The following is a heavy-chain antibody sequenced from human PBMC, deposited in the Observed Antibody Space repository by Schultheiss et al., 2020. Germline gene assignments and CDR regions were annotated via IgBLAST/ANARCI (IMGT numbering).Heavy chain of an antibody. Sequence: GGSLRLSCAASGFTFSNCDMRWVRQAPVKGLEWVSTINSNGGTTYSADSVKGRFNISRDNSKNTLYLQMNSLRAEDTAVYYCAKGALGGNFDYGRQGTLFSVSS. CDR3: AKGALGGNFDY. V-gene: IGHV3-23*01. CDR1: GFTFSNCD. J-gene: IGHJ4*02. CDR2: INSNGGTT. D-gene: IGHD4-23*01.